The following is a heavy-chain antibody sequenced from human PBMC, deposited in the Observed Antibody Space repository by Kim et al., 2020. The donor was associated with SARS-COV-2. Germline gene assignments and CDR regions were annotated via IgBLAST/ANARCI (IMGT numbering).Heavy chain of an antibody. J-gene: IGHJ4*02. D-gene: IGHD5-18*01. CDR3: AKRGVDAVMGRLCDY. Sequence: GGSLRLSCAASGFTFSTYGMSWVRQAPGKGLEWVSAITGNGAVTNYADSVKGRFAISRDNSKNTLYLQRNSLRAEDTAIYYCAKRGVDAVMGRLCDYWGQGTLVTVSS. CDR2: ITGNGAVT. V-gene: IGHV3-23*01. CDR1: GFTFSTYG.